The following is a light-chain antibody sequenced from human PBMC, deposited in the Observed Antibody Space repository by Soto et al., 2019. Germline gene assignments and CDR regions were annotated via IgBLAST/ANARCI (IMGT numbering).Light chain of an antibody. CDR3: QQYDTHISKT. CDR2: GAS. Sequence: EIVLTQSPGTLSLSPGERATLSCRASQSVSSSYLAWYQQKPGQAPRLLIYGASSRATGIPDRFSGSGSGTEFTLTISSLQPDDFATYYCQQYDTHISKTFGQGTKVDIK. J-gene: IGKJ2*01. CDR1: QSVSSSY. V-gene: IGKV3-20*01.